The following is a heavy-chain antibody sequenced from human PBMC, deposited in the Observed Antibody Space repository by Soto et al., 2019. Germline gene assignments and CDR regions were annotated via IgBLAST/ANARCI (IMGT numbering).Heavy chain of an antibody. J-gene: IGHJ4*02. CDR1: GGSFSHYY. D-gene: IGHD3-10*01. V-gene: IGHV4-34*01. CDR3: ARHPTGLWFGDGPDS. Sequence: SETLSLTCAVYGGSFSHYYWSWVRQPPGKGLEWIGEVNHNGNTYYNPSLQSRLTIAVNTSKNQFSLKLRAVTAADTAVYYCARHPTGLWFGDGPDSWGPGTLVTVSS. CDR2: VNHNGNT.